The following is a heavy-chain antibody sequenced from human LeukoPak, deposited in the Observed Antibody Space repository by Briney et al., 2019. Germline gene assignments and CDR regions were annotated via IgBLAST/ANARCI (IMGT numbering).Heavy chain of an antibody. Sequence: GGSLRLSCAASGFTFSSYAMHWVHQAPGKGLEWVAVISYDGSNKYYADSVKGRFTISRDNSKNTLYLQMNSLRAEDTAVYYCARDWNEYYFDYWGQGTLVTVSS. CDR3: ARDWNEYYFDY. J-gene: IGHJ4*02. CDR1: GFTFSSYA. D-gene: IGHD1-1*01. V-gene: IGHV3-30*04. CDR2: ISYDGSNK.